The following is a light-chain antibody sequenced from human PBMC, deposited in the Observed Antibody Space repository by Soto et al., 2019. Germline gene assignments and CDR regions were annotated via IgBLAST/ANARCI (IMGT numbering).Light chain of an antibody. CDR2: KAS. V-gene: IGKV1-5*03. CDR1: QSISSW. Sequence: DIQMTQSPSTLSASVGDRVTITCRASQSISSWLAWYQQKPGKAPKLLIYKASSLESGVPSRFSGSGSGTEFTLTISSLQPDDCATYCCQQYNSYSITVGQGTRLEIK. CDR3: QQYNSYSIT. J-gene: IGKJ5*01.